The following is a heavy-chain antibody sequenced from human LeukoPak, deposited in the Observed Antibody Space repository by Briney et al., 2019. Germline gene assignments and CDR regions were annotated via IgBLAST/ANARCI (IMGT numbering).Heavy chain of an antibody. CDR3: AKLGEDSSGYSNWFDP. J-gene: IGHJ5*02. V-gene: IGHV4-28*01. D-gene: IGHD3-22*01. CDR2: IYYSGST. CDR1: GYSISSSNW. Sequence: SDTLSLTCAVSGYSISSSNWWGWIRQPPGKGLEWIGYIYYSGSTYYNPSLKGRVTMSVDTSKNQFSLRLNSVTAVDTAAYYCAKLGEDSSGYSNWFDPWGQGTLVTVSS.